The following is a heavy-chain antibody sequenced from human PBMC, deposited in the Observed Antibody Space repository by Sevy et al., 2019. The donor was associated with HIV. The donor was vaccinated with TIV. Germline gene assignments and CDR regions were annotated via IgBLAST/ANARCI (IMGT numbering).Heavy chain of an antibody. J-gene: IGHJ6*02. D-gene: IGHD1-26*01. V-gene: IGHV3-30*18. Sequence: GGSLRLSCAASGFTFSSYGMHWVRQAPGKGLEWVAVISYDGSNKYYADSVKGRFTISRDNSKNTLYLQMNSLRAEDTAVYYCAKRLVSWDGMDVWGQGTTVTVSS. CDR1: GFTFSSYG. CDR2: ISYDGSNK. CDR3: AKRLVSWDGMDV.